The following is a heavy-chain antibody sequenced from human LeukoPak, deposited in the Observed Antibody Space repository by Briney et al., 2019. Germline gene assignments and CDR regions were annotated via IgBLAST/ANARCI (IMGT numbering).Heavy chain of an antibody. CDR2: IIPIFGTA. J-gene: IGHJ5*02. D-gene: IGHD1-1*01. CDR1: GGTFSSYA. V-gene: IGHV1-69*06. CDR3: ARSGPYLEFELERRSWFDP. Sequence: PGASVKVSCKASGGTFSSYAISWVRQAPGQGLEWMGGIIPIFGTANYAQKFQGRVTITADKSTSTAYMELSSLRSEDTAVYYCARSGPYLEFELERRSWFDPWGQGTLVTVSS.